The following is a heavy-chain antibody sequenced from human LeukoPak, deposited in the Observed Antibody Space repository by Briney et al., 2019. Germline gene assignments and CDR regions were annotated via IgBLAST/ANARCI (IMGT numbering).Heavy chain of an antibody. CDR2: IYYSGST. CDR3: ARSEDCSGGSCYSYDY. J-gene: IGHJ4*02. Sequence: SETLSLTCTVSGGSISSYYWSWIRQPPGKGLEWIGYIYYSGSTNYNPSLKSRVTISVDTSKNQFSLKLSSVTAADTAVYYCARSEDCSGGSCYSYDYWGQGTLVTVSS. D-gene: IGHD2-15*01. V-gene: IGHV4-59*01. CDR1: GGSISSYY.